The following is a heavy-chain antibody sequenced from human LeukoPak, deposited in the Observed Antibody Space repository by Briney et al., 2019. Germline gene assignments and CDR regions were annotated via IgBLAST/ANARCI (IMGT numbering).Heavy chain of an antibody. CDR2: INPNSGGT. V-gene: IGHV1-2*02. J-gene: IGHJ6*03. CDR1: GYPFTGYY. D-gene: IGHD3-3*01. Sequence: ASVKVSFKASGYPFTGYYMHWVRPAPGQGLEWMGWINPNSGGTNYAQKFQGRVTMTWDTSISTAYMELSRLRSDDTAVYYCARDHSNDFWSGSGPLYYMNVWGKGTTVTVSS. CDR3: ARDHSNDFWSGSGPLYYMNV.